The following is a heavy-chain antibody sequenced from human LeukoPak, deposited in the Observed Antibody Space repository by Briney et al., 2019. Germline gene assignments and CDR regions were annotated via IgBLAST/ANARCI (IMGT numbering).Heavy chain of an antibody. CDR2: IYGDENTR. CDR3: AREITSTPDAHDV. D-gene: IGHD3-16*01. V-gene: IGHV3-48*03. J-gene: IGHJ3*01. Sequence: GGSPRLSCEASEFTLRSYEMIWVRQAPGKGREWVSYIYGDENTRHYADSVKGRFTISRDDSRNSLYLQMNNLRPDDTAVYYCAREITSTPDAHDVWGQGTMVTVSS. CDR1: EFTLRSYE.